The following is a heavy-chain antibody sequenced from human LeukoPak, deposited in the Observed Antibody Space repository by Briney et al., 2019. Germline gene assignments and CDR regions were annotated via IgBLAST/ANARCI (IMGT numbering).Heavy chain of an antibody. CDR1: GYTFTSYD. J-gene: IGHJ4*02. Sequence: GASVKVSCKASGYTFTSYDISWVRQAPGQGLEWMGWISAYNGNTNYAQKLQGRVTMTTDTSTSTAYMELRSLRSDDTAVYYCARDGDYYDSSGYYFPFDYWGQGTLVTVSS. CDR2: ISAYNGNT. V-gene: IGHV1-18*01. CDR3: ARDGDYYDSSGYYFPFDY. D-gene: IGHD3-22*01.